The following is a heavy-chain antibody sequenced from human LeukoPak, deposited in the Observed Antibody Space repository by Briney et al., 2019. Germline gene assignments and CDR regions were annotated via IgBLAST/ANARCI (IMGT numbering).Heavy chain of an antibody. J-gene: IGHJ4*02. CDR2: TTTAGRYI. CDR3: AALAAAGTGDY. D-gene: IGHD6-13*01. Sequence: GGSLRLSCAASGFTFSTYTMSWVRQAPGKGLEWVSSTTTAGRYIYYADSVRGRFTISRDNAKNSLYLQMNSLRAEDTAVYYCAALAAAGTGDYCGQGTQVTVS. CDR1: GFTFSTYT. V-gene: IGHV3-21*01.